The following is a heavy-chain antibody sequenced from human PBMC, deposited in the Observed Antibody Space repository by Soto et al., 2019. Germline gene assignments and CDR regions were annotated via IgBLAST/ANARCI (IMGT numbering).Heavy chain of an antibody. CDR1: GGSISSGGYY. Sequence: SETLSLTCTVSGGSISSGGYYWSWIRQHPGKGMEWIGYIYYSGSTYYNPSLKSRVTISVDTSKNQFSLKLSSVTAADTAVYYCARDWAYYYDSSGYADAFDIWGQGTMVTVSS. CDR3: ARDWAYYYDSSGYADAFDI. D-gene: IGHD3-22*01. CDR2: IYYSGST. J-gene: IGHJ3*02. V-gene: IGHV4-31*03.